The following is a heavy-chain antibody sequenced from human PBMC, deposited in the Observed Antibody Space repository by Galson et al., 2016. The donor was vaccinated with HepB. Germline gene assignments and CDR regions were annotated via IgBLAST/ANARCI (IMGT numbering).Heavy chain of an antibody. CDR2: IASNRRTI. J-gene: IGHJ6*02. CDR1: GFTFSDYS. CDR3: ARDGRRGYDMDV. Sequence: SLRLSCAASGFTFSDYSMNWVRQAPGKGLEWVSYIASNRRTIYYADSARGRFTISRDNAKHSLYLQMNSLRDEDTAVYYCARDGRRGYDMDVWGQGTTVTVSS. V-gene: IGHV3-48*02.